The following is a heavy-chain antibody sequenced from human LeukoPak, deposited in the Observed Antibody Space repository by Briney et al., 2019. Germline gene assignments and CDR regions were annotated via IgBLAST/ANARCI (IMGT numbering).Heavy chain of an antibody. CDR1: GFTFSSYS. Sequence: GGSLRLSCAASGFTFSSYSMNWVRQPPGKGLECVSYISTSGSYIYHADSVKGRFTISRDNAKNSLYLQMNSLRAEDTAVYYCARDNYYSVMDVWGQGNTVTVSS. CDR3: ARDNYYSVMDV. CDR2: ISTSGSYI. J-gene: IGHJ6*02. V-gene: IGHV3-21*01.